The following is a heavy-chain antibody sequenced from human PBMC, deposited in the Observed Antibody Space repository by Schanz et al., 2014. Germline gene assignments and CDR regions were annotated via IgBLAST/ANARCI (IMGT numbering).Heavy chain of an antibody. CDR2: IKEDGSVK. J-gene: IGHJ4*02. V-gene: IGHV3-7*02. CDR3: ARGGPAYYFDD. CDR1: TFTFSSDW. Sequence: EVQLAESGGGLVQPGGSLRLSCAASTFTFSSDWMSWVRQAPGKGLEWVANIKEDGSVKDYVDSVKGRFTISRDNAKNTVYIQMNSLRAEDTAVYYCARGGPAYYFDDWGQGTLVTVSS.